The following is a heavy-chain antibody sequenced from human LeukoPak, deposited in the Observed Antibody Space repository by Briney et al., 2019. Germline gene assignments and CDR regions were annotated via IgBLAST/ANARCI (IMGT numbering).Heavy chain of an antibody. V-gene: IGHV3-30-3*01. J-gene: IGHJ5*02. CDR2: ISYDGSNK. D-gene: IGHD2-2*01. CDR1: AFTFSNAW. Sequence: GGSLRLSCAASAFTFSNAWMSWVRQAPGKGLEWVAVISYDGSNKYYADSVKGRFTISRDNSKNTLYLQMNSLRAEDTAVYYCARDVGSPYCSSTSCIEFSFDPWGQGTLVTVSS. CDR3: ARDVGSPYCSSTSCIEFSFDP.